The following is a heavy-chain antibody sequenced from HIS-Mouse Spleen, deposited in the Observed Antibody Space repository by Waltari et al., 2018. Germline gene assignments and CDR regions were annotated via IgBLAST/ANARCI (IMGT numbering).Heavy chain of an antibody. J-gene: IGHJ4*02. CDR1: GFTFSSYG. V-gene: IGHV3-30*18. D-gene: IGHD7-27*01. CDR2: ISYDGSNK. Sequence: QVQLVESGGGVVQPGRSLRLSCAASGFTFSSYGLHWVSQAPGKGLEWVAVISYDGSNKYYADSVKGRFTISRDNSKNTLYLQMNSLRAEDTAVYYCAKAKANWAFDYWGQGTLVTVSS. CDR3: AKAKANWAFDY.